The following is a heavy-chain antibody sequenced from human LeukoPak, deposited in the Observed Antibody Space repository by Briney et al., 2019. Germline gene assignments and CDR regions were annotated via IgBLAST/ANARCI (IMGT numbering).Heavy chain of an antibody. CDR1: GFTFSTYT. CDR2: ISSRGSYI. Sequence: PGGSLRLSCAASGFTFSTYTMNWVRQAPGKGLGWVSSISSRGSYIYYADSVKGRFTISRDNAKNSLYLQMNSLRAEDTAVYYCAELGITMIGGVWGKGTTVTISS. D-gene: IGHD3-10*02. J-gene: IGHJ6*04. V-gene: IGHV3-21*01. CDR3: AELGITMIGGV.